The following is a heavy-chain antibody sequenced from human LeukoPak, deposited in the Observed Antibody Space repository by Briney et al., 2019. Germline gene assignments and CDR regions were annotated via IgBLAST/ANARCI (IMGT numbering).Heavy chain of an antibody. CDR2: IIPIFGTA. J-gene: IGHJ4*02. V-gene: IGHV1-69*06. CDR3: ARGYGSTWLYYFDF. Sequence: ASVKVSCKASGGTFSNDVITWVRQAPGQGLEWMGGIIPIFGTANYAHKFQGRVMITADRSTSTAYMEMSSLTSEDTAVYYCARGYGSTWLYYFDFWGQGTLLTVSS. D-gene: IGHD6-19*01. CDR1: GGTFSNDV.